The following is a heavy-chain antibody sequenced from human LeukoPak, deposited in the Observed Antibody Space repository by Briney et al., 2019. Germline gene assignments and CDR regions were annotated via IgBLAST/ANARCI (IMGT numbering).Heavy chain of an antibody. D-gene: IGHD3-10*01. V-gene: IGHV3-9*01. CDR1: GFTFDDYA. J-gene: IGHJ4*02. CDR3: AKDKRAQMVRGVSFDY. CDR2: ISWNSGSI. Sequence: GGSLRLSCAASGFTFDDYAMHWVRQAPGKGLEWVSGISWNSGSIGYADSVKGRFTISRDNAKNSPYLQMNSLRAEDTALYYCAKDKRAQMVRGVSFDYWGQGTLVTVSS.